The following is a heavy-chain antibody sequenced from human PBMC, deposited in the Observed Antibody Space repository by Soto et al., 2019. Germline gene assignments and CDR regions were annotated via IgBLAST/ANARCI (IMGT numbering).Heavy chain of an antibody. D-gene: IGHD2-2*01. CDR2: IYYSGST. V-gene: IGHV4-39*01. Sequence: PSETLSLTCTVSGGSINSYYWGWIRQPPGKGLEWIGSIYYSGSTYYNPSLKSRVTISVDTSKNQFSLKLSSVTAADTAVYYCARQGGYCISTSCFYYYYGMDVWGQGTTVTVSS. J-gene: IGHJ6*02. CDR3: ARQGGYCISTSCFYYYYGMDV. CDR1: GGSINSYY.